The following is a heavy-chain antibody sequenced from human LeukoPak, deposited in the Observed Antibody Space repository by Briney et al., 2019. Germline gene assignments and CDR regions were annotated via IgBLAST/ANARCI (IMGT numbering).Heavy chain of an antibody. CDR2: IYYSGST. V-gene: IGHV4-59*08. CDR3: VRHRTGTTADY. J-gene: IGHJ4*02. D-gene: IGHD1-7*01. CDR1: RGSISSYY. Sequence: PSETLSLTCTVSRGSISSYYWSWIRQPPGKGLEWIGYIYYSGSTNYNPPLKSRVTISVDTSKNQFSLKLSSVTAADTAVYYCVRHRTGTTADYWGQGTLVTVSS.